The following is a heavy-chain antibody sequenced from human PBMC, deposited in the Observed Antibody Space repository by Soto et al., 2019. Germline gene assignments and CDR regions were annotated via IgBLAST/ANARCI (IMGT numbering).Heavy chain of an antibody. CDR2: VYNSGST. CDR1: GGSISSNY. Sequence: SETLSLTCTVSGGSISSNYWTWIRQPPGKGLEWIGYVYNSGSTNYNPSLKSRVTISEDTSKSQFSLRVNSMTAADTAVYYCARYRREAVAGYTLDNWGQGILVTVSS. D-gene: IGHD6-13*01. V-gene: IGHV4-59*01. CDR3: ARYRREAVAGYTLDN. J-gene: IGHJ4*02.